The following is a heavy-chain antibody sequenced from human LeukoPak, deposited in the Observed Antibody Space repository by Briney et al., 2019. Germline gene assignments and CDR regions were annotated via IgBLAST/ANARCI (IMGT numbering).Heavy chain of an antibody. CDR1: GFTFSSYA. CDR2: ISYDGSNK. J-gene: IGHJ4*02. Sequence: GGSLRLSCAASGFTFSSYAMHWVRQAPGKGLEWVAVISYDGSNKYYADSVKGRFTISRDNSKNTLYLQMNSLRAEDTAVFYCARDRDSTGWFDYWGQGTLVTVSS. CDR3: ARDRDSTGWFDY. D-gene: IGHD6-19*01. V-gene: IGHV3-30*01.